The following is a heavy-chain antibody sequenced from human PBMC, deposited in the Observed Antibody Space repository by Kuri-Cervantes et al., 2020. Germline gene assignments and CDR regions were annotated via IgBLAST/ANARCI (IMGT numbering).Heavy chain of an antibody. D-gene: IGHD3-10*01. V-gene: IGHV3-30*01. CDR1: GFTFSSYA. CDR2: ISYDGSNK. CDR3: AKDFRFGELSVGAFDI. Sequence: GESLKISCAASGFTFSSYAMHWVRQAPGKGLEWVAVISYDGSNKYYADSVKGRFTISRDNSKNTLYLQMNSLRAEDTAVYYCAKDFRFGELSVGAFDIWGQGTMVTVSS. J-gene: IGHJ3*02.